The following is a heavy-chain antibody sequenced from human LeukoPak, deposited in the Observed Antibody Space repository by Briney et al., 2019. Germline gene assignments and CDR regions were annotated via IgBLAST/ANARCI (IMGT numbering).Heavy chain of an antibody. J-gene: IGHJ4*02. CDR1: GFTFDDYA. V-gene: IGHV3-9*01. Sequence: GGSLRLSCAASGFTFDDYAMHWVRQAPGKGLEWVSGISWNSGSIGYADSVKGRFTISRDNAKNSLYLQMNSLRAEDTALYYCAKDNYYYGSGYDYWGQGTLVTVSS. CDR3: AKDNYYYGSGYDY. D-gene: IGHD3-10*01. CDR2: ISWNSGSI.